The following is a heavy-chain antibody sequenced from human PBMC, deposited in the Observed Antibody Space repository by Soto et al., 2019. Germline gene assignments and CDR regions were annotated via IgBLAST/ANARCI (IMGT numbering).Heavy chain of an antibody. CDR3: ARPIPRWSYHYGMDV. J-gene: IGHJ6*02. D-gene: IGHD2-15*01. CDR2: ISLDGKNE. Sequence: PGGSLRLSCAASEFTFSSYAMHWVRQAPGRGLEWVALISLDGKNEYYADSVKGQFTIARDNSRNMVHLEMNGLRPDDTATYFCARPIPRWSYHYGMDVWGHGTTVTVSS. CDR1: EFTFSSYA. V-gene: IGHV3-30*04.